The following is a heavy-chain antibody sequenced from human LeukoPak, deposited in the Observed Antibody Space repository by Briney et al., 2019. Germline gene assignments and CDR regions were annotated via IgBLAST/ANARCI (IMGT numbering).Heavy chain of an antibody. CDR1: GGSFSGYY. Sequence: SETLSLTCAVYGGSFSGYYWSCIRQPPGQGLEWIGEINHSGSTNYHPSLKSRVTISVDTSKTQFSLKLSSVTAADTAVYYCARSSSSGWGFRFDPWGQGTLVTVSS. V-gene: IGHV4-34*01. CDR3: ARSSSSGWGFRFDP. J-gene: IGHJ5*02. CDR2: INHSGST. D-gene: IGHD6-19*01.